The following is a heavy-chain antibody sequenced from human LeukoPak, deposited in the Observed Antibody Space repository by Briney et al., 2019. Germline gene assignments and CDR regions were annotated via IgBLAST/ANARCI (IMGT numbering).Heavy chain of an antibody. Sequence: SETLSLTCAVFGGSFSGYYWSWIRQPPGKGLEWIGEINHSGSTNYNPSLKSRVTISVDTSKNQFSLKLSSVTAADTAVYYCARGSKGIAVAGKYYFDYWGQGTLVTVSS. CDR2: INHSGST. CDR3: ARGSKGIAVAGKYYFDY. V-gene: IGHV4-34*01. CDR1: GGSFSGYY. D-gene: IGHD6-19*01. J-gene: IGHJ4*02.